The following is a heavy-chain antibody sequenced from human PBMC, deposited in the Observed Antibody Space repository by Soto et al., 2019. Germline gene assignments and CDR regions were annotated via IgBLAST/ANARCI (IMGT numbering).Heavy chain of an antibody. D-gene: IGHD2-15*01. CDR1: GGSVSSGSYY. J-gene: IGHJ3*02. CDR2: IYYSGST. V-gene: IGHV4-61*01. CDR3: ARAGCSGGSCYLSLAFDI. Sequence: QVQLQESGPGLVKPSETLSLTCTVSGGSVSSGSYYWSRIRQPPGKGLEWIGYIYYSGSTNYNPSLKRRVTISVDTSKNQFSLKLSSVTAADTAVYYCARAGCSGGSCYLSLAFDIWGQGTMVTVSS.